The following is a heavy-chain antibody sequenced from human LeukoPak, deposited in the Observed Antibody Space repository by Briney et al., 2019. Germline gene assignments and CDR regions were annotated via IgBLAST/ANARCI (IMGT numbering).Heavy chain of an antibody. V-gene: IGHV3-21*01. CDR2: IGSSSSYI. CDR3: ARAAAGTGNWFDP. J-gene: IGHJ5*02. D-gene: IGHD6-13*01. CDR1: GFTFSSYS. Sequence: PGGSLRLSCAASGFTFSSYSMNWVRQAPGKGLEWVSSIGSSSSYIYYADSVKGRFTISRDNAKNSLYLQMNSLRAEDTAVYYCARAAAGTGNWFDPWGQGTPVTVSS.